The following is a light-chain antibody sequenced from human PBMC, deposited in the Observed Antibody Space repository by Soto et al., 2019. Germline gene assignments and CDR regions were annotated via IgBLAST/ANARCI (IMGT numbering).Light chain of an antibody. V-gene: IGLV1-51*01. CDR3: ATWDNSLTAGV. CDR2: DND. CDR1: RSNIGKDY. Sequence: QAVVTQPPSVSAAPGQKVTISCSGSRSNIGKDYVSWYQQVPGTAPRLLIYDNDKRPSGIPDRFSGFKSGASATLGITGLQTGDEAEYYCATWDNSLTAGVFGGGTKLTVL. J-gene: IGLJ2*01.